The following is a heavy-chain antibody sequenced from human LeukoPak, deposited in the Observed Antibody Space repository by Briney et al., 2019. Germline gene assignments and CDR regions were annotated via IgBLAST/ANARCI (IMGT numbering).Heavy chain of an antibody. CDR3: ARSSYFYGADAFDI. CDR1: GGSISSGSYY. Sequence: SETLSLTCTVSGGSISSGSYYWSWIRQPAGTGLEWIGRIYTSGSTNYNPSLKSRVTISVDTSNNQFSLKLSSVTAADTAVYYCARSSYFYGADAFDIWGQGTMVTVSS. D-gene: IGHD3-10*01. CDR2: IYTSGST. J-gene: IGHJ3*02. V-gene: IGHV4-61*02.